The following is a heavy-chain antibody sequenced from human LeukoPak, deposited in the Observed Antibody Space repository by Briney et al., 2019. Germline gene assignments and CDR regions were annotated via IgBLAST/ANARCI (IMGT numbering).Heavy chain of an antibody. V-gene: IGHV5-51*01. CDR1: GYNFTIYW. D-gene: IGHD4-17*01. CDR3: ARHDFGDYVYF. CDR2: IYPGDSNT. J-gene: IGHJ4*02. Sequence: GESLKISCKGSGYNFTIYWIGWVRQMPGKGLEWMGIIYPGDSNTRYSPSFQGQVTISADKSISTAYLQWSSLKASDTTMYYCARHDFGDYVYFWGQGTLVTVSS.